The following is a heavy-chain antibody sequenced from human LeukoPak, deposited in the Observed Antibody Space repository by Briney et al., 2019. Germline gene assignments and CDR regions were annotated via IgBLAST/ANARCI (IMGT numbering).Heavy chain of an antibody. CDR2: IYPGDSDT. CDR3: GRIPAAGSLKGSFDI. Sequence: GESLKISCKGSGYSFTNYWIGWVREMPGKGLEWMGIIYPGDSDTTYSPSFQGQVTISADKSISTAYLQWSSLKASDSAMYYCGRIPAAGSLKGSFDIWGQGTMVTVSS. V-gene: IGHV5-51*01. D-gene: IGHD6-13*01. CDR1: GYSFTNYW. J-gene: IGHJ3*02.